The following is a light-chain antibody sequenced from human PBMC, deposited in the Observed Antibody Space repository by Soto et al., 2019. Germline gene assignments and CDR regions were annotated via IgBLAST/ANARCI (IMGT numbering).Light chain of an antibody. Sequence: DIQMTQSPSTLSASVGDRVTITCRASQSISRWLARYQQKPGKAPKVLIYDVSSLESGVPSRFRGSGSGTEFTLTISSLQPDDFATYYCQQYNSYPWTFGQGTKVEIK. V-gene: IGKV1-5*01. J-gene: IGKJ1*01. CDR1: QSISRW. CDR3: QQYNSYPWT. CDR2: DVS.